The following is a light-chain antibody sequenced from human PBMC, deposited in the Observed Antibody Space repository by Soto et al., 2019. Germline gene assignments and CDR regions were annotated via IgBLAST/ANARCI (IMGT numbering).Light chain of an antibody. Sequence: DIQMTQSPSTLSASVGDRVTITCRASQSISSWLAWYQQKPGKAPKLLIYAASSLQSGVPSRFSGSGSGTDFTLTISSLQPEDFATYYCQQSYSTLPFTFGPGTKVD. CDR1: QSISSW. CDR2: AAS. V-gene: IGKV1-39*01. CDR3: QQSYSTLPFT. J-gene: IGKJ3*01.